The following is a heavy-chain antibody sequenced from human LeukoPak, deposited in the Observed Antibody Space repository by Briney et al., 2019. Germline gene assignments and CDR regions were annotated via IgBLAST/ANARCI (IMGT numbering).Heavy chain of an antibody. J-gene: IGHJ4*02. CDR1: GFTFDDYA. D-gene: IGHD1-26*01. Sequence: PGGSLRLSCAASGFTFDDYAMHWVRQAPGKGLEWVSGISWNSGRKGYADSVKGRFTISRDNAKNSLYLQMNSLRAEDTALYYCAKDPTGELRGPVDYWGQGTLVTVSS. CDR2: ISWNSGRK. CDR3: AKDPTGELRGPVDY. V-gene: IGHV3-9*01.